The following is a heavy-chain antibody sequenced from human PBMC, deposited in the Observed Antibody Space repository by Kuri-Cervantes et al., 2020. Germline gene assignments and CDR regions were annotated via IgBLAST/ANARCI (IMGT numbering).Heavy chain of an antibody. CDR3: ARDPLGGDYFDY. D-gene: IGHD3-16*01. CDR2: IWYDGSNK. V-gene: IGHV3-33*08. J-gene: IGHJ4*02. Sequence: GESLKISCAASGFTFSSYSMNRVRQAPGKGLEWVAVIWYDGSNKYYADSVKGRFTISRDNSKNTLYLQMNSLRAEDTAVYYCARDPLGGDYFDYWGQGTLVTVSS. CDR1: GFTFSSYS.